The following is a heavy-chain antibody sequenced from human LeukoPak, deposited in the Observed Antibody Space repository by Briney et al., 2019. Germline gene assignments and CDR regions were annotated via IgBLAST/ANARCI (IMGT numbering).Heavy chain of an antibody. J-gene: IGHJ4*02. CDR3: ARVQWLVRGYFDY. CDR1: GYTFTSYY. D-gene: IGHD6-19*01. Sequence: ASVKVSCKASGYTFTSYYMHWLRQAPGQGLEWMGIINPSGGSTSYAQKFQGRVTMTRDTSTSTVYMELSSLRSEDTDVYYCARVQWLVRGYFDYWGQGTLVTVSS. CDR2: INPSGGST. V-gene: IGHV1-46*01.